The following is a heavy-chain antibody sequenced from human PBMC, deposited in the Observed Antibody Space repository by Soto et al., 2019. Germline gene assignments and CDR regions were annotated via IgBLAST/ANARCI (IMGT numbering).Heavy chain of an antibody. V-gene: IGHV3-30*18. CDR2: ISYDGSNK. CDR1: GFTFSSYG. CDR3: AKLAANIYCSGGSCYSDPQTYDY. Sequence: GGSLRLSCAASGFTFSSYGMHWVRQAPGKGLEWVAVISYDGSNKYYADSVKGRFTISRDNSKNTLYLQMNSLRAEDTAVYYCAKLAANIYCSGGSCYSDPQTYDYWGQGTLVTVSS. J-gene: IGHJ4*02. D-gene: IGHD2-15*01.